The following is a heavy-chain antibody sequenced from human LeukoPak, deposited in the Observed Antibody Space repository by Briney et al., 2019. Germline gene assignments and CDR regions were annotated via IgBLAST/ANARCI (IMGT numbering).Heavy chain of an antibody. V-gene: IGHV1-69*13. CDR3: ARRGIDGFYYFDY. Sequence: SVKVSRKASGGTFSSYAISWVRQAPGQGLEWMGGIIPIFGTANYAQKFQGRVTITADESTSTAYMELSSLRSEDTAVYYCARRGIDGFYYFDYWGQGTLVTVSS. J-gene: IGHJ4*02. CDR2: IIPIFGTA. D-gene: IGHD2-15*01. CDR1: GGTFSSYA.